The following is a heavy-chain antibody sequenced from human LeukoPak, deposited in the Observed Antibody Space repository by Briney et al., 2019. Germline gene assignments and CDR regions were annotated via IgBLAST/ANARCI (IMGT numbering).Heavy chain of an antibody. J-gene: IGHJ6*03. Sequence: GASVKISCKASGYTFTGYYMHWVRQAPGQGLEWMGWISAYNGNTNYAQKLQGRVTMTTDTSTSTAYMELRSLRSDDTAVYYCARAPKGGYSSSWYIDYYYYMDVWGKGTTVTVSS. D-gene: IGHD6-13*01. CDR2: ISAYNGNT. CDR3: ARAPKGGYSSSWYIDYYYYMDV. CDR1: GYTFTGYY. V-gene: IGHV1-18*04.